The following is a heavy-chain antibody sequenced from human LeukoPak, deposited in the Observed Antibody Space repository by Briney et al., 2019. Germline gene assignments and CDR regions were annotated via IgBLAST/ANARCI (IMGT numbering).Heavy chain of an antibody. Sequence: SETLSLTCTVSGGSISSGGYYWSWIRQHPGKGLEWIGYIYYSGSTYYNPSLKNRVTISVDTSKNQFSLKLSSVTAADTAVYYCARAPSTNDYGDLTFDYWGQGTLVTVSS. CDR3: ARAPSTNDYGDLTFDY. J-gene: IGHJ4*02. D-gene: IGHD4-17*01. CDR1: GGSISSGGYY. V-gene: IGHV4-31*03. CDR2: IYYSGST.